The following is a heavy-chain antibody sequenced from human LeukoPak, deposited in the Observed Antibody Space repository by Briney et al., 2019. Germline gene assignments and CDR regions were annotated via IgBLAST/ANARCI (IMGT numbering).Heavy chain of an antibody. D-gene: IGHD6-6*01. J-gene: IGHJ4*02. Sequence: PGGSLRLSCAASGFTFSSYWMSWVRQAPGKGLEWVANIKQDGSEKYYVDSVKGRFTISRDNAKNTLYLQMNSLRAEDTAVYYCAKQRGIAARPYYFDYWGQGTLVTVSS. V-gene: IGHV3-7*01. CDR3: AKQRGIAARPYYFDY. CDR1: GFTFSSYW. CDR2: IKQDGSEK.